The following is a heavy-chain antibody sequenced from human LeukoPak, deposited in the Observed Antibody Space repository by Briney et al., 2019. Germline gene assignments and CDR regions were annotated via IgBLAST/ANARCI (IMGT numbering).Heavy chain of an antibody. CDR1: GGSISRSNW. D-gene: IGHD4-17*01. V-gene: IGHV4-4*02. Sequence: PSETLSLTCAVSGGSISRSNWWRWVRQPPGKGLEWIGEVYHSGNTNYNPSLKSRVTISVDKSKNQFSLKLSSVTAADTAVYYCARLGTTVTIREPLVWEYYFDYWGQGTLVTVSS. J-gene: IGHJ4*02. CDR3: ARLGTTVTIREPLVWEYYFDY. CDR2: VYHSGNT.